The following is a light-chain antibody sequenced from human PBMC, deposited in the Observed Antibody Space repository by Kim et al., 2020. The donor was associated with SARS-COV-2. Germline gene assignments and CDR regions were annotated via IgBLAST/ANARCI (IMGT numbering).Light chain of an antibody. CDR3: QQSYIAPYT. Sequence: SASVRDRVTITCRASQSVTKFLNWYQQRPGKAPNLLIYAASSLQGGVPPRFSGSGSGTDFTLTITSLQPEDFATYYCQQSYIAPYTFGQGTKLEI. CDR1: QSVTKF. CDR2: AAS. J-gene: IGKJ2*01. V-gene: IGKV1-39*01.